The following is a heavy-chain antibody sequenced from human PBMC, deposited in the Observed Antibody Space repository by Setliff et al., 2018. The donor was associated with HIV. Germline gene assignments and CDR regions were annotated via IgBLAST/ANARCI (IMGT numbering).Heavy chain of an antibody. J-gene: IGHJ4*02. D-gene: IGHD4-17*01. Sequence: SVKVSCKASGGTFSSYAISWVRQAPGQGLEWMGGIIPIFGTTHYAQKFQGRVTVTADESTSTAYMQLSSLRSDDTAVYYCARRVPPIPSGDLDYWGQGTLVTVSS. CDR2: IIPIFGTT. CDR1: GGTFSSYA. V-gene: IGHV1-69*13. CDR3: ARRVPPIPSGDLDY.